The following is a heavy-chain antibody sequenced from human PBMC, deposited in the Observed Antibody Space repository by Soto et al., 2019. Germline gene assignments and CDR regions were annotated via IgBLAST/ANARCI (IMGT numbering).Heavy chain of an antibody. CDR2: IYDSGSS. J-gene: IGHJ4*02. D-gene: IGHD5-12*01. CDR3: ARAKGYISGPKNFDY. CDR1: GASISSGDYF. V-gene: IGHV4-30-4*01. Sequence: PSETLSLTCTVSGASISSGDYFWSWIRQSPGKGLEWIGYIYDSGSSYYNPSLQSRVTMSVDTSKNQFSLKLSSVTAAATAVYYCARAKGYISGPKNFDYWGQGTLVTVSS.